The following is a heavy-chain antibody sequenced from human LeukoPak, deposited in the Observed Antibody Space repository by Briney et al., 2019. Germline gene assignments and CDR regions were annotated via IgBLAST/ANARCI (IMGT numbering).Heavy chain of an antibody. V-gene: IGHV1-2*02. Sequence: ASVKVSCKASGYTFTGYYMHWVRQAPGQGLERMGWINPNSGGTNYAQKFQGRVTMTRDTSISTAYMELSRLRSDDTAVYYCARGAHCTNGVCYLNWFDPWGRGTLVTVSS. J-gene: IGHJ5*02. CDR1: GYTFTGYY. CDR2: INPNSGGT. CDR3: ARGAHCTNGVCYLNWFDP. D-gene: IGHD2-8*01.